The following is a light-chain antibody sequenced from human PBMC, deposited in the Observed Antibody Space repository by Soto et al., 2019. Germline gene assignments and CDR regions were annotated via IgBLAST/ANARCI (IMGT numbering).Light chain of an antibody. CDR3: QQYYSSPPIT. CDR1: QSVSSY. J-gene: IGKJ5*01. V-gene: IGKV3-20*01. Sequence: EIVLTQSPATLSLSPGERATLSCRSSQSVSSYLAWYQQKPGQAPRLLIYAASSRATGIPDRFSGSGSGTDFTLTISRLEPEDFAVYYCQQYYSSPPITFGQGTRLEI. CDR2: AAS.